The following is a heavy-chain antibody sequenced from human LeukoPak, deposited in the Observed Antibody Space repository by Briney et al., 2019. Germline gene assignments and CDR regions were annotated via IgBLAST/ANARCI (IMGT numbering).Heavy chain of an antibody. D-gene: IGHD6-19*01. J-gene: IGHJ4*02. CDR3: ARHGDRSGIDY. CDR2: IYHSGGT. V-gene: IGHV4-38-2*01. Sequence: SETLSLTCAVSGYSISSGYYWGWIRQPPGKGLEWIGSIYHSGGTYYNPSLKSRVTIPVDTSKNQFSLKLSSVTAADTAVYYCARHGDRSGIDYWGQGTLVTVSS. CDR1: GYSISSGYY.